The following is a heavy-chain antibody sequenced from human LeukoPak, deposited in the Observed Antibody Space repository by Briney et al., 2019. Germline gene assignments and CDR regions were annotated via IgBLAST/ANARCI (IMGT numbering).Heavy chain of an antibody. J-gene: IGHJ4*02. CDR2: ISSSGSYI. V-gene: IGHV3-21*01. CDR1: GFTFSSYA. CDR3: AREGPINNGDLDY. Sequence: GGSLRLSCAASGFTFSSYAMSWVRRAPGKGLEWVSSISSSGSYIFHADSVKGRFTISRDNAQNSLYLQMNSLRAEDTAVYYCAREGPINNGDLDYWGQGTLVTVSS. D-gene: IGHD1/OR15-1a*01.